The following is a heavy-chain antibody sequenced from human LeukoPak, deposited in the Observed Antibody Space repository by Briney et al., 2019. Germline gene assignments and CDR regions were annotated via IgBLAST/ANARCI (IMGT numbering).Heavy chain of an antibody. Sequence: SETLSLTCTVSGGSISSYYWSWIRQPPGKGLERIGYIYYSGCTNYNPSLKSRVTISVDTSKNQFSLKLSSVTAADTAVYYCARRDGYNLGWFDPWGQGTLVTVSS. J-gene: IGHJ5*02. D-gene: IGHD5-24*01. CDR3: ARRDGYNLGWFDP. CDR1: GGSISSYY. V-gene: IGHV4-59*08. CDR2: IYYSGCT.